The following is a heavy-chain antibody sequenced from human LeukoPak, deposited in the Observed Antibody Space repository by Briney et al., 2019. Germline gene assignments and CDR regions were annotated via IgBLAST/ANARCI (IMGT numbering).Heavy chain of an antibody. D-gene: IGHD1-26*01. CDR1: GYTFTSYG. J-gene: IGHJ4*02. CDR2: MNPNSGNT. V-gene: IGHV1-8*01. CDR3: ARATGKAGATFDY. Sequence: ASVKVSCKASGYTFTSYGINWVRPATGQGLELMGWMNPNSGNTGYAQKFQGRVTMTRNTSISTAYMELSSLRSEDTAVYYCARATGKAGATFDYWGQGTLVTVSS.